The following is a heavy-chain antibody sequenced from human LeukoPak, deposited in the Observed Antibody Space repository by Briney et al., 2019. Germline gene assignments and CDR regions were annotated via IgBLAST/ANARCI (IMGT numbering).Heavy chain of an antibody. CDR1: GYTFTSYG. J-gene: IGHJ6*02. CDR2: ISAYNGNT. D-gene: IGHD3-3*01. CDR3: AREHYDFWSGLHLYYYYGMDV. Sequence: ASVKVSCKASGYTFTSYGISWVRQAPGQGLEWRGWISAYNGNTNYAQKLQGRVTMTTDTSTSTAYMELRSLRSDDTAVYYCAREHYDFWSGLHLYYYYGMDVWGQGTTVTVSS. V-gene: IGHV1-18*01.